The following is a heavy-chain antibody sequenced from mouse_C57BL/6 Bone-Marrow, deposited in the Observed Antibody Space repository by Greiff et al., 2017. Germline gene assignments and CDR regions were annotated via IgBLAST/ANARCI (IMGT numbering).Heavy chain of an antibody. D-gene: IGHD2-12*01. J-gene: IGHJ3*01. V-gene: IGHV5-17*01. CDR3: ARPRYDLFAY. CDR1: GFTFSDYG. CDR2: ISSGSSTL. Sequence: EVKLVESGGGLVKPGGSLKLSCAASGFTFSDYGMHWVRQAPEKGLEWVAYISSGSSTLYYADTVKGRFTISRDNAKNTLFLQMTSLRSEDTAMYYCARPRYDLFAYWGQRTLVTVAA.